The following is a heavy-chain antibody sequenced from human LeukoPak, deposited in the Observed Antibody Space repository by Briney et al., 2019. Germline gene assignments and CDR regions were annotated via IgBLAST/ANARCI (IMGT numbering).Heavy chain of an antibody. Sequence: PSETLSLTCTVSGGSISSSSYYWGWIRQPPGKGLEWIGSIYYSGSTYYNPSLKSRVTISVDTSKNQFSLKLSSVTAADTAVYYCASTTLYSSSWYYFDYWGQGTLVTVSS. J-gene: IGHJ4*02. CDR2: IYYSGST. V-gene: IGHV4-39*07. D-gene: IGHD6-13*01. CDR1: GGSISSSSYY. CDR3: ASTTLYSSSWYYFDY.